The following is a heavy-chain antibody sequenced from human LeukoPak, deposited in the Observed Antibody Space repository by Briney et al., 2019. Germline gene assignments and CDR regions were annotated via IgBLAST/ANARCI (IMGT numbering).Heavy chain of an antibody. Sequence: ASVKVSCKASGYTFTSYGISWVRQAPGQGLEWMGWISAYNGNTNYAQKLQGRVTMTTDTSTSTAYMELRSLRSDDTAVYYCARDIGSSSRPGPWNYYYMDVWGKGTTVTISS. CDR2: ISAYNGNT. J-gene: IGHJ6*03. D-gene: IGHD6-13*01. V-gene: IGHV1-18*01. CDR1: GYTFTSYG. CDR3: ARDIGSSSRPGPWNYYYMDV.